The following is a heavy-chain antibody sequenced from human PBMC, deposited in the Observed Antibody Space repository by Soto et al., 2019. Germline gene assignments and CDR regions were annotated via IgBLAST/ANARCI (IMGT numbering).Heavy chain of an antibody. Sequence: QAGGSLRLSCAASGFTFSSYGMHWVRQAPGKGLEWVAVISYDGSNKYYADSVKGRFTISRDNSKNTLYLQMNSLRAEDTAVYYCAKERGYSSSPNAYYFDYWGQGTLVTVSS. D-gene: IGHD6-6*01. CDR2: ISYDGSNK. CDR3: AKERGYSSSPNAYYFDY. CDR1: GFTFSSYG. V-gene: IGHV3-30*18. J-gene: IGHJ4*02.